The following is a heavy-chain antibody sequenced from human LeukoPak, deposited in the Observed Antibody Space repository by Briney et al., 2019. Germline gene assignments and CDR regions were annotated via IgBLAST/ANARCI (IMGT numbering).Heavy chain of an antibody. Sequence: PSETLSLSCAVSGGSISGYFWSCSLQPPRRGREFIGYIYYTGATLYNPSLKSRVTMSVDTSKYQCALKLSSVTAADTAVYYVARHDPVGYYQHGMDVWAQGTTVTVSS. V-gene: IGHV4-59*08. CDR3: ARHDPVGYYQHGMDV. D-gene: IGHD2-15*01. J-gene: IGHJ6*02. CDR2: IYYTGAT. CDR1: GGSISGYF.